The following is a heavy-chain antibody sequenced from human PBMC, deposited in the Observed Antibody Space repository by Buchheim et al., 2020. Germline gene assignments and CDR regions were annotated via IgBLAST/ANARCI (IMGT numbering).Heavy chain of an antibody. CDR2: IYSGGST. D-gene: IGHD3-10*01. Sequence: EVQLVESGGGLVQPGGSLRLSCAASGFTVSSNYMSWVRQAPGKGLEWVSVIYSGGSTYYADSVQGRFTISRDNSKNTLHLQMNSRRAEDTAVYYCAKDRYGSGGQIDYWGQGTL. J-gene: IGHJ4*02. V-gene: IGHV3-66*01. CDR3: AKDRYGSGGQIDY. CDR1: GFTVSSNY.